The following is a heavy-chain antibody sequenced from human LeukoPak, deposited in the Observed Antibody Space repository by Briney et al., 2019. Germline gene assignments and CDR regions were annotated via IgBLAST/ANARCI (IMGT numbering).Heavy chain of an antibody. CDR3: ARSSVGTCFDY. D-gene: IGHD1-1*01. Sequence: GRSLRLSCAASGFTFSSHWMHWVRQAPGKGLVWVSRIKSDGSSTAYADSVKGRFTISRDNAKDTLHLQMNSLRAEDTAVYYCARSSVGTCFDYWGQGTLVTVSS. J-gene: IGHJ4*02. CDR1: GFTFSSHW. V-gene: IGHV3-74*01. CDR2: IKSDGSST.